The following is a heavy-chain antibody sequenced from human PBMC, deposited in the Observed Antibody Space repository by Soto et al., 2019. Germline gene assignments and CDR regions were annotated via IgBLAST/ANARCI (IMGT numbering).Heavy chain of an antibody. CDR2: SSPRGDTI. CDR1: GFSLANYP. CDR3: AKGPHTNVGWPYYFES. D-gene: IGHD6-19*01. J-gene: IGHJ4*02. V-gene: IGHV3-48*02. Sequence: XGSLRLSCVASGFSLANYPMNWVRQTAGKGLEWISYSSPRGDTIYYADSVEGRFTISRDNARNSLSLHMSSLRDEDSALYYCAKGPHTNVGWPYYFESWGQGVPVTVSS.